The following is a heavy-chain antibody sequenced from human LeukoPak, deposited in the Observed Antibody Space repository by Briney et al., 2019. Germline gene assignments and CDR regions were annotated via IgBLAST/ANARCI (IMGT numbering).Heavy chain of an antibody. CDR1: GYTFTGYY. CDR3: ARDPVSSSGRWEFDY. D-gene: IGHD6-19*01. V-gene: IGHV1-2*02. Sequence: ASVKVSCKASGYTFTGYYMHWVRQAPGQGLEWMGWINPNSGGTNYAQKFQGRVTMTRDTSISTAYMELSRLRSDDTAVYYCARDPVSSSGRWEFDYWGQGTLVTDSS. CDR2: INPNSGGT. J-gene: IGHJ4*02.